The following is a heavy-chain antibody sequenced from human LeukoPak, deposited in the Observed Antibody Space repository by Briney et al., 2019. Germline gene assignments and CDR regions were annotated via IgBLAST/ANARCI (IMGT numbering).Heavy chain of an antibody. D-gene: IGHD5-18*01. V-gene: IGHV4-59*08. CDR2: IYYSGST. CDR1: GGSISSYY. Sequence: QVQLQESGPGLVKPSETLSLTCTVSGGSISSYYWSWIRQPPGKGLEWIGYIYYSGSTNYNPSLKSRVTISVDTSKNQFSLKLSSVTAADTAVYYCARHLSAWIQLWWFDYWGQGTLVTVSS. J-gene: IGHJ4*02. CDR3: ARHLSAWIQLWWFDY.